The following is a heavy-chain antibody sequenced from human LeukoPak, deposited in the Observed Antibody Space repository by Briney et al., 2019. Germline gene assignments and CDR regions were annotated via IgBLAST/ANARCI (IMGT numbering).Heavy chain of an antibody. V-gene: IGHV3-21*01. J-gene: IGHJ3*02. CDR1: GFTFSSYS. CDR3: ARLSCSSTSCYHGDAFDI. Sequence: PGGSLRLSCAASGFTFSSYSMNWVRPAPGKGLEWVSSITSSSSYIYYADSVKGRFTISRDNAKNSLYLPMNSLRAEDTAVYYCARLSCSSTSCYHGDAFDIWGQGTMVTVSS. CDR2: ITSSSSYI. D-gene: IGHD2-2*01.